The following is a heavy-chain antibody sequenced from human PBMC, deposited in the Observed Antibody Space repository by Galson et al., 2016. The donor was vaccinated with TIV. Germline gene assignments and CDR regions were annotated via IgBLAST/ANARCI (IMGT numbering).Heavy chain of an antibody. V-gene: IGHV4-59*01. CDR3: ARDPRGFTYGYGWYFDF. J-gene: IGHJ2*01. D-gene: IGHD5-18*01. CDR2: IDYSGSI. CDR1: GAPISRYA. Sequence: SETLSLTCTVSGAPISRYAWNWIRQTPGKGLEWIGYIDYSGSINYNPSLKSRVTISVDKPKNQFSLRVKSVTAEDTAVYYCARDPRGFTYGYGWYFDFWGRGILVTVSP.